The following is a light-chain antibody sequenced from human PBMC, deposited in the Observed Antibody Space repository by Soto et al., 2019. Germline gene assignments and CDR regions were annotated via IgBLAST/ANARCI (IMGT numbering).Light chain of an antibody. V-gene: IGKV3-20*01. CDR2: GAS. CDR3: QQYASSRYT. CDR1: QSVSSSY. J-gene: IGKJ2*01. Sequence: EIVLTQSPGTLSLSPGERATLSFRASQSVSSSYLAWYQQKPGQAPRLLIYGASSRATGIPDRFSGSGSGTDFTLTISRLEPEDFAVYYCQQYASSRYTFGQGTKLEIK.